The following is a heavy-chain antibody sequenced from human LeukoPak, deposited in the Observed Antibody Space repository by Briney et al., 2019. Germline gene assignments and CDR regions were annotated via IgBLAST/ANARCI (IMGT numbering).Heavy chain of an antibody. Sequence: GESLKISCKGSGYSFTSYWIGWVRQMPGKGLEWMGIIYPGDSDTRYSPSFQGQVTFSADKSISTAYLQWSSLKASDTAMYYCARHSDFWSGYRYYYMDVWGKGTTVTVSS. V-gene: IGHV5-51*01. D-gene: IGHD3-3*01. J-gene: IGHJ6*03. CDR3: ARHSDFWSGYRYYYMDV. CDR1: GYSFTSYW. CDR2: IYPGDSDT.